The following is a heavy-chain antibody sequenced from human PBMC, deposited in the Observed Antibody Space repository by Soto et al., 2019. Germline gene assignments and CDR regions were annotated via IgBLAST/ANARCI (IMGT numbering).Heavy chain of an antibody. J-gene: IGHJ5*02. CDR2: ISSSSSYI. CDR1: GFTFSSYS. CDR3: ARNKEDYDFWSGYSDNWFDP. Sequence: EVQLVESGGGLVKPGGSLRLSCAASGFTFSSYSMIWVRQAPGKGLEWVSSISSSSSYIYYADSVKGRFTISRDNAKNSLYLQMNSLRAEDTAVYYCARNKEDYDFWSGYSDNWFDPWGQGTLVTVSS. V-gene: IGHV3-21*01. D-gene: IGHD3-3*01.